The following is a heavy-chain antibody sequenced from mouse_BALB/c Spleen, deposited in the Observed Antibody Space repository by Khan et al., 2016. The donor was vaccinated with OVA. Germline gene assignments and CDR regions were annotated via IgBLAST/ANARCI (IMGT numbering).Heavy chain of an antibody. CDR2: ININTGEP. CDR3: ATPPYFSSVMVY. Sequence: QIQLVQSGPELKKPGETVKISCKASGYTFTNYGLNWVKQAPGKGLQWMGWININTGEPTYAVDFKGRFAFSLETSASTAYLQINNLKTVDTATYYCATPPYFSSVMVYWGQGTSVTVSS. J-gene: IGHJ4*01. D-gene: IGHD1-1*01. CDR1: GYTFTNYG. V-gene: IGHV9-3-1*01.